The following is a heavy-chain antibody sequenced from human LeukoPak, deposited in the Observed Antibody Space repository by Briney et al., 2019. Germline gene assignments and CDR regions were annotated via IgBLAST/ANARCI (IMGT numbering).Heavy chain of an antibody. CDR2: INPNSGGT. Sequence: GASVKVSCKASGYTFTGYYMHWVRQAPGQGLEWMGWINPNSGGTNYAQKFPGRVTMTRDTSISTAYMELSRLRSDDTAVYYCARSLGKYYYYYMDVWGKGTTVTVSS. V-gene: IGHV1-2*02. CDR3: ARSLGKYYYYYMDV. D-gene: IGHD3-16*01. J-gene: IGHJ6*03. CDR1: GYTFTGYY.